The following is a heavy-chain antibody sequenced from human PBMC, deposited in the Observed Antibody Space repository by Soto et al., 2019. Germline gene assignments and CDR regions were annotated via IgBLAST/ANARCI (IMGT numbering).Heavy chain of an antibody. CDR3: ARAKRGYYYYGMDV. J-gene: IGHJ6*02. D-gene: IGHD3-10*01. CDR2: INHSGST. V-gene: IGHV4-34*01. CDR1: GGSFSGYY. Sequence: QVQLQQWGAGLLKPSETLSLTCAVYGGSFSGYYWSWIRQPPGKGLEWIGEINHSGSTNYNPSLMRRVTISVVTSQNQFSLKLSAVAAADTAVYYCARAKRGYYYYGMDVWGQGPTVTVSS.